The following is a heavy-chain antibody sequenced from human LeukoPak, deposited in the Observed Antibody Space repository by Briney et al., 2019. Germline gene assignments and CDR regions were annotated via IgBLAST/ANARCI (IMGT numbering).Heavy chain of an antibody. CDR1: GGSFSGYY. Sequence: SETLSLTCAVYGGSFSGYYWSWIRQPPGKGLEWIGEINHSGSTNYNPSLKSRVTISVDTSKNQFSLKLSSVTAADTAVHYCARALVRGVTYFDYWGQGTLVTVSS. CDR2: INHSGST. V-gene: IGHV4-34*01. D-gene: IGHD3-10*01. CDR3: ARALVRGVTYFDY. J-gene: IGHJ4*02.